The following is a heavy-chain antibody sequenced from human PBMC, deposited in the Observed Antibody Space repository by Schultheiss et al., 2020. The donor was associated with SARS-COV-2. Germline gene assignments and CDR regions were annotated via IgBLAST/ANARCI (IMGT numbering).Heavy chain of an antibody. D-gene: IGHD2-15*01. V-gene: IGHV3-15*01. J-gene: IGHJ6*02. CDR3: ARDRAPRLQYYYYYYGMDV. CDR1: GFTFSNAW. CDR2: IKSKTDGGTT. Sequence: GGSLRLSCAASGFTFSNAWMSWVRQAPGKGLEWVGRIKSKTDGGTTDYAAPVKGRFTISRDDSKNTLYLQMNSLKTEDTAVYYCARDRAPRLQYYYYYYGMDVWGQGTTVTVSS.